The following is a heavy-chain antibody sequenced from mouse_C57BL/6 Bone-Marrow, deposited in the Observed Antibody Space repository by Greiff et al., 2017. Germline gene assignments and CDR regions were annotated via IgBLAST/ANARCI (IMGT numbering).Heavy chain of an antibody. D-gene: IGHD1-1*01. J-gene: IGHJ4*01. Sequence: EVKLLESGGGLVKPGGSLKLSCAASGFTFSSYAMSWVRQTPEKRLEWVATISDGGSYTYYPDNVKGRFTISRDNAKNNLYLQMRHLKSEDTAMYYCARDTEIYYYAMDYWGQGTSVTVSS. V-gene: IGHV5-4*01. CDR3: ARDTEIYYYAMDY. CDR1: GFTFSSYA. CDR2: ISDGGSYT.